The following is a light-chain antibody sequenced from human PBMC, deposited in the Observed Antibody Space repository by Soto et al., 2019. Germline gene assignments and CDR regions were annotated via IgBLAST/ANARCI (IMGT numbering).Light chain of an antibody. CDR3: QQYGSSGT. CDR2: GAS. Sequence: EIGLSKSPGTLSLSPGGRAPLSCRASQSVSNNYLAWYQQKPGQAPRLLIYGASNRATGIPDRFSGSGSGTEFTLTISRLEPEDFAVYYCQQYGSSGTFGQGTKVDIK. CDR1: QSVSNNY. J-gene: IGKJ1*01. V-gene: IGKV3-20*01.